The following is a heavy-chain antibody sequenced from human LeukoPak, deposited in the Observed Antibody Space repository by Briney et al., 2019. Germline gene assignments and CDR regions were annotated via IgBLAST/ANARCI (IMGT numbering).Heavy chain of an antibody. CDR2: IIPIFGTA. D-gene: IGHD3-22*01. V-gene: IGHV1-69*05. CDR1: GGTFSSYA. CDR3: ARASYYDSSGHYYYYYGMDV. J-gene: IGHJ6*02. Sequence: SVKVSCKASGGTFSSYAISWVRQAPGQGLEWMGGIIPIFGTANYAQKFQGRVTITTDESTSTAYMELSSLRSEDTAVYYCARASYYDSSGHYYYYYGMDVWGQGTTVTVSS.